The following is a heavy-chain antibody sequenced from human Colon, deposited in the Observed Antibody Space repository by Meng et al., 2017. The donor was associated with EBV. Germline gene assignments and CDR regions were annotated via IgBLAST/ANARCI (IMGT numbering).Heavy chain of an antibody. D-gene: IGHD3-22*01. CDR3: ARDPAQEDFDTSGYMYDS. J-gene: IGHJ5*01. Sequence: AQMLMPPETSSLNIPGFGGSFSGNFWTWIRQSPGEGLEWIGHIHHRGSTKYNPSLKNRVSISLDSSKKLFSLQLTSVTAADMAVYFCARDPAQEDFDTSGYMYDSWGPGTLVTVSS. CDR1: GGSFSGNF. CDR2: IHHRGST. V-gene: IGHV4-34*01.